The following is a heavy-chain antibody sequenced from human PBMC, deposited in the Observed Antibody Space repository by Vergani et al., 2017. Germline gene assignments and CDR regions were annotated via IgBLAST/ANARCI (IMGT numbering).Heavy chain of an antibody. D-gene: IGHD6-19*01. Sequence: VQLVESGGGLVKPGGSLRLSCGASGFTFSNYGMHWVRQAPGKGLEWVTFIRYDGSNTYYADSVKGRFTISRDNSKNTLFLQMNSLRPEDTAVYYCARDTVTGSQYFDYWGQGTLVTVSS. CDR1: GFTFSNYG. V-gene: IGHV3-30*02. CDR2: IRYDGSNT. J-gene: IGHJ4*02. CDR3: ARDTVTGSQYFDY.